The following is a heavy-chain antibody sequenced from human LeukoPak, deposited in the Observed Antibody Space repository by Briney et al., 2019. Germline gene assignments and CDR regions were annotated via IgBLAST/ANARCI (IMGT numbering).Heavy chain of an antibody. Sequence: SETLSLTCTVSGGSISSGGYYWSWIRQHPGKGLEWIGYIYYSGSTYYNPSLKSRVTISVDTSKNQVSLKLSSVTAADTAVYYCARAADGLFYYFDYWGQGTLVTVSS. CDR3: ARAADGLFYYFDY. D-gene: IGHD3-9*01. V-gene: IGHV4-31*03. J-gene: IGHJ4*02. CDR1: GGSISSGGYY. CDR2: IYYSGST.